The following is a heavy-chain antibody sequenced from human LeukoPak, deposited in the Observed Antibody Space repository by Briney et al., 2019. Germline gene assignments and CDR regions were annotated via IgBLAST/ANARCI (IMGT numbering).Heavy chain of an antibody. Sequence: PGGSLRLSCAASGFTFSSYWMHWVRRAPGKGLVWVSCIHSDGSTRTYADSVQGRFTVSRDNAKSTLYLQMNSLRAEDTAVYYCVRSSAGFDIWGQGTMVTVSS. CDR2: IHSDGSTR. V-gene: IGHV3-74*01. D-gene: IGHD6-6*01. J-gene: IGHJ3*02. CDR3: VRSSAGFDI. CDR1: GFTFSSYW.